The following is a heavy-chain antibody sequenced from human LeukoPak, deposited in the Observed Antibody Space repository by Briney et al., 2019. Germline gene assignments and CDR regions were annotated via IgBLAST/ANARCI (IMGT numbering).Heavy chain of an antibody. D-gene: IGHD1-7*01. V-gene: IGHV3-11*01. Sequence: KPGGSLRLSCAASGFTFSDYYMNWIRQAPGKGLEWVSFISDTSGSTIYYADSVKGRFTISRDNSKNTLYLQMNSLRAEDSAVYYCAKPKVPGLELRDYFDYWGQGTLVTVSS. CDR3: AKPKVPGLELRDYFDY. CDR2: ISDTSGSTI. J-gene: IGHJ4*02. CDR1: GFTFSDYY.